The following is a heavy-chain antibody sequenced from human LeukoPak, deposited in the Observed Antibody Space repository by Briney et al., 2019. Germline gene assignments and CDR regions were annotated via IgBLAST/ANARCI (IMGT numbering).Heavy chain of an antibody. CDR2: IIPIFGTA. V-gene: IGHV1-69*13. D-gene: IGHD3-22*01. CDR3: ARSHYYDSSGYVDY. CDR1: GGTFSSYA. Sequence: ASVKVSCKASGGTFSSYAISWVRQAPGQGLEWMGGIIPIFGTANYAQKFQGRVTITADESTSTAYMELSSLRSEDTAVYYCARSHYYDSSGYVDYWGQGTLVTVSS. J-gene: IGHJ4*02.